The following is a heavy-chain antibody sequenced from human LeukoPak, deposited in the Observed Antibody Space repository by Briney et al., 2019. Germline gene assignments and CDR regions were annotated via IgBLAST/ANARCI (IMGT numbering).Heavy chain of an antibody. V-gene: IGHV3-23*01. J-gene: IGHJ6*01. CDR2: ISDSGGST. D-gene: IGHD1-26*01. Sequence: GGSLRLSCAASGLTFSNYAMSWVRQAPGKGLEWVSGISDSGGSTYYADSVKGRFITSRDNSKNTLYLQMNSLRAEDTAVYYCAKMKGHPLPKYYMDVWGQGTTVTVSS. CDR1: GLTFSNYA. CDR3: AKMKGHPLPKYYMDV.